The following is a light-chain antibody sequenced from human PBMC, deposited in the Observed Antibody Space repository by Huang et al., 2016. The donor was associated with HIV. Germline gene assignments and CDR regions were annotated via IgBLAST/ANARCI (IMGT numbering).Light chain of an antibody. CDR2: GAS. Sequence: EIVMTQSPATLSVSPGERATLSCRASPSVNSYLAWYQQKPGQAPRLLIYGASTRATGLPDRFSGSGSGTEFTLTISSLQSEDFAVYYCQQYNNWPRTFGQGTKVEIK. CDR1: PSVNSY. CDR3: QQYNNWPRT. J-gene: IGKJ1*01. V-gene: IGKV3-15*01.